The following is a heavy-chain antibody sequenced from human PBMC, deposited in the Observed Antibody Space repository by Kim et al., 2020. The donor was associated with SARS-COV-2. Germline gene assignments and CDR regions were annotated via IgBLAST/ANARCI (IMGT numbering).Heavy chain of an antibody. CDR2: IYYSGST. Sequence: SETLSLTCTVSGGSISSSSYYWGWLRQPPGKGLEWIGSIYYSGSTYYNPSLKSRVTISVDTSKNQFSLRLSSVTAADTAVYYCARHVRGGGSAFDPWGQGTLVTVSS. J-gene: IGHJ5*02. CDR1: GGSISSSSYY. D-gene: IGHD3-16*01. CDR3: ARHVRGGGSAFDP. V-gene: IGHV4-39*01.